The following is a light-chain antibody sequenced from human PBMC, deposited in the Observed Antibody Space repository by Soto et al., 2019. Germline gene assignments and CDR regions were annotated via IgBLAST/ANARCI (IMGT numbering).Light chain of an antibody. Sequence: QSVLTQPPSASGSPGQSVTISCTGTSSDVGGYNYVSWYQQHPGKAPKLMIYEVSKRPSGVPDRFSGSKSVNTASLTVSGLQAEDEADYYCSSYAGSNNRYVLGTGTKLTVL. CDR2: EVS. V-gene: IGLV2-8*01. J-gene: IGLJ1*01. CDR1: SSDVGGYNY. CDR3: SSYAGSNNRYV.